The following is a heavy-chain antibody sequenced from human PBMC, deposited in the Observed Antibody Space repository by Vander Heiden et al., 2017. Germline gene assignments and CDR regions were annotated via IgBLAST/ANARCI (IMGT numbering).Heavy chain of an antibody. J-gene: IGHJ4*02. Sequence: QVQLQESGPGLVKPSQTLSLTCSVSGGSINSDDYSWTWIRQPPGKGLEWIGYIYYSGSTYYNPSLKSRLSLSMDTSKNRFSLKLSSVTAADTAVYYCARDRHFRYFVDQWGQGTLVIVSS. CDR1: GGSINSDDYS. D-gene: IGHD1-26*01. CDR3: ARDRHFRYFVDQ. CDR2: IYYSGST. V-gene: IGHV4-30-4*01.